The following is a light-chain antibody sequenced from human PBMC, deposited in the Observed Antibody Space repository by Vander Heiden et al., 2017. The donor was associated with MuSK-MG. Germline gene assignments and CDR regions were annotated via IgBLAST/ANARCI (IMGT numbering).Light chain of an antibody. V-gene: IGLV1-44*01. Sequence: QSVLTQPPSASGTPGQRVTISCSGSSSKFGSSTVNWYQQLPGAAPKLIRYLNSLRPSGVPDRFAGSKSGTSDSLDISGLQSEDEGDDDGAAWNDTLEGERFGGGTQLTVL. CDR2: LNS. CDR1: SSKFGSST. J-gene: IGLJ3*02. CDR3: AAWNDTLEGER.